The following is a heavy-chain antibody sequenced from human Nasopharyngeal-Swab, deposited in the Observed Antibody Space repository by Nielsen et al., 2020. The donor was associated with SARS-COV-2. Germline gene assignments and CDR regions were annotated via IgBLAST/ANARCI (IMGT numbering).Heavy chain of an antibody. CDR2: ISGSGGST. CDR3: AKDAGRSIVVVPAASSY. J-gene: IGHJ4*02. V-gene: IGHV3-23*01. CDR1: GFTFSSYA. Sequence: GGSLRLSCAASGFTFSSYAMSWVRQAPGKGLEWVSAISGSGGSTYYADSVKGRFTISRDNSKNTLYLQMNSPRAEDTAVYYCAKDAGRSIVVVPAASSYWGQGTLVTVSS. D-gene: IGHD2-2*01.